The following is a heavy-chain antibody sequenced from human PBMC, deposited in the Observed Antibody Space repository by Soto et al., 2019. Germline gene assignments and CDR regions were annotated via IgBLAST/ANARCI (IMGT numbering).Heavy chain of an antibody. Sequence: QVQLQQWGAGLLKPSETLSLTCAVYGGFVSSGSYYWSWIRQPPGKGLEWIGEMSHSGGTNFNPSLQNRVPISVDTSKSQFSLKMSSLTAADTALYDCARVERGTATTVVDAFDIWGPGTMVTVSS. CDR1: GGFVSSGSYY. J-gene: IGHJ3*02. CDR2: MSHSGGT. CDR3: ARVERGTATTVVDAFDI. V-gene: IGHV4-34*01. D-gene: IGHD1-1*01.